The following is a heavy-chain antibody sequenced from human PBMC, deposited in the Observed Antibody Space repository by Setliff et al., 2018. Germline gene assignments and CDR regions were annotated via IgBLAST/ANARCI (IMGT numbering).Heavy chain of an antibody. D-gene: IGHD1-1*01. CDR1: GYSISNIYY. CDR3: GRVGNWNFFDF. J-gene: IGHJ4*02. V-gene: IGHV4-38-2*01. CDR2: IHHSGST. Sequence: SETLSLTCAVSGYSISNIYYWGWIRQPPGKGLEWIATIHHSGSTNYNPSLKSRATISVDTSKNQFSLKVSSVTAADTAVYYRGRVGNWNFFDFWGQGTLVTVSS.